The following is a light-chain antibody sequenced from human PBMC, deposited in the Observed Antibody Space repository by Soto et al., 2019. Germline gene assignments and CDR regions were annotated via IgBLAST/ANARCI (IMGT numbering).Light chain of an antibody. Sequence: EIVMTQSPATLSVSPGERATLSCRASQGVSSYLAWYQQKPGQAPRLLIYGASSRATGIPARFSGSASGTDFTLTISRLEPEDFAVYYCQQYASSPRTFGQGTKVDIK. V-gene: IGKV3-20*01. J-gene: IGKJ1*01. CDR3: QQYASSPRT. CDR2: GAS. CDR1: QGVSSY.